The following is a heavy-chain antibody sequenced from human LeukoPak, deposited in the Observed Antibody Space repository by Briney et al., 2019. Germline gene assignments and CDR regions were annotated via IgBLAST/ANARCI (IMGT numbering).Heavy chain of an antibody. CDR1: GGSFSGYY. D-gene: IGHD1-26*01. J-gene: IGHJ3*02. V-gene: IGHV4-34*01. CDR3: ARGSGPDAFDI. CDR2: INHSGST. Sequence: SETLSLTCAVYGGSFSGYYWSWIRQPPGKGLEWIGEINHSGSTNYNPPLKSRVTISVDTSKNQFSLKLSSVTAADTAVYYCARGSGPDAFDIWGQGTMVTVSS.